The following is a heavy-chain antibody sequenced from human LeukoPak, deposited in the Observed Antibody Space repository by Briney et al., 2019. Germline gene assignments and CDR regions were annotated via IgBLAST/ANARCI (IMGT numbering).Heavy chain of an antibody. Sequence: GGSLRLSCAASGFTFTTYGMIWVRQAPGKGLEWVSGISGSGSHTYYADSVKGRLTTSRDSSKKTLYLQMNSLRAEDTAVYYCAKNGEPYYYMDVWGKGTTVTVSS. CDR2: ISGSGSHT. D-gene: IGHD1-14*01. CDR1: GFTFTTYG. CDR3: AKNGEPYYYMDV. V-gene: IGHV3-23*01. J-gene: IGHJ6*03.